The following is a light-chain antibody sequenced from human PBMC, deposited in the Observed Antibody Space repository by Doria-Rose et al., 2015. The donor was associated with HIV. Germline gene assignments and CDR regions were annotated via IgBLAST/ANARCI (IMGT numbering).Light chain of an antibody. CDR3: QQYGNSPPT. V-gene: IGKV3-20*01. CDR2: GAS. CDR1: QSVSSSY. J-gene: IGKJ1*01. Sequence: SLSPGERATLSCRASQSVSSSYLAWYQQKPGQAPSLVIYGASTRANGIPDRFSGTGSGTEFTLTISRLEPEDFAVFYCQQYGNSPPTFGQGTEVEMK.